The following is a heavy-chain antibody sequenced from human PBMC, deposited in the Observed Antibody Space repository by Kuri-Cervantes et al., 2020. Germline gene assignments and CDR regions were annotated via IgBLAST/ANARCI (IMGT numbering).Heavy chain of an antibody. D-gene: IGHD7-27*01. CDR2: IIPIFGTA. J-gene: IGHJ5*02. V-gene: IGHV1-69*05. CDR3: ARDLNLGIGWSDP. Sequence: SVKVSCKASGGTFSSYAISWVRQAPGQGLEWMGGIIPIFGTANYAQKFQGRVTITTDKSTSTAYMELSSLRSEDTAVYYCARDLNLGIGWSDPWGRGTLVTVSS. CDR1: GGTFSSYA.